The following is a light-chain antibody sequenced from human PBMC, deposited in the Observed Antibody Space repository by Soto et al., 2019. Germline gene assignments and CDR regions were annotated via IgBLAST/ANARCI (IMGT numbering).Light chain of an antibody. J-gene: IGKJ5*01. Sequence: EIVLTQSPGTLSLSPGERATLSCRASQSVSSSYLAWYQQTPGQAPRLLIDDASNRATGGPDRCSGSGGGTDLSLTISSLEPADVAVHYCRTRSDWPLITSGQGTRPDIK. CDR3: RTRSDWPLIT. CDR1: QSVSSSY. V-gene: IGKV3D-20*02. CDR2: DAS.